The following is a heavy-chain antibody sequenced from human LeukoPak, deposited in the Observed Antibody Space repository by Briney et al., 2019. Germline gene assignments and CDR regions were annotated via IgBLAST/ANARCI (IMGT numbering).Heavy chain of an antibody. CDR3: VRGDYGDYTLFDY. D-gene: IGHD4-17*01. J-gene: IGHJ4*02. CDR2: IYSGGST. V-gene: IGHV3-53*01. Sequence: PGGSLRLSCAASGFTVSSNYMSWVRQAPGKGLEWVSVIYSGGSTYYADSVKCRFTISRDNSKNTLYLQMNSLRAEDTAVYYCVRGDYGDYTLFDYWGQGTLVTVSS. CDR1: GFTVSSNY.